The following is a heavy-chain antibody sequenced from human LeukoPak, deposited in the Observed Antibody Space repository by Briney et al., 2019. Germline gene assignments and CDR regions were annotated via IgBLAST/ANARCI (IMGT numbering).Heavy chain of an antibody. CDR1: VYTFTSYY. Sequence: AASVNVSCKAPVYTFTSYYMHWVRQAPGQGLEWMGIINPSGGSTSYAQKFQGRVTMTRDMSTSTVYMELSSLRSEDTAVYYCARDRVGAGTIDYWGQGTLVTVSS. D-gene: IGHD6-13*01. CDR3: ARDRVGAGTIDY. CDR2: INPSGGST. J-gene: IGHJ4*02. V-gene: IGHV1-46*01.